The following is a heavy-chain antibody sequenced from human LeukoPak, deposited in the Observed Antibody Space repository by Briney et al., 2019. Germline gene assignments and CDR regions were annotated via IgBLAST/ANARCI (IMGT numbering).Heavy chain of an antibody. J-gene: IGHJ6*02. CDR3: ARDQNQAKPYGMDV. CDR1: GYTFTGCY. CDR2: INPNSGGT. V-gene: IGHV1-2*02. Sequence: VKVSCKASGYTFTGCYMHWVRQAPGQGLEWMGWINPNSGGTNYAQKFQGRVTMTRDTSISTAYMELSRLRSDDTAVYYCARDQNQAKPYGMDVWGQGTTVTVSS.